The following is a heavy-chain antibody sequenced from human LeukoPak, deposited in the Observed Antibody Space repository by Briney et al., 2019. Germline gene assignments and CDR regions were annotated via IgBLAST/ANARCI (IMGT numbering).Heavy chain of an antibody. CDR1: GFTFSSYE. Sequence: GGSLRLSCAASGFTFSSYEMNWVRQAPGKGLEWVSYISSSGRTIYYADSVKGRFTISRDNAKNLLYLQMNSLRAEDTAVYYCARELVQHLDPWGQGTPVTVSS. D-gene: IGHD6-13*01. V-gene: IGHV3-48*03. CDR2: ISSSGRTI. J-gene: IGHJ5*02. CDR3: ARELVQHLDP.